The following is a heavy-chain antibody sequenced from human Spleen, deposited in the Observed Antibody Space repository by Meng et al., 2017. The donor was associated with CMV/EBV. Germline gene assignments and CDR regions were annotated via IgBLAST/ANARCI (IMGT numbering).Heavy chain of an antibody. V-gene: IGHV1-69*05. Sequence: SVKVSCKASGGTFNSYAISWVRQAPGQGLEWMGGIIPIFGAADYAQKFQGRVTITTDESTSTVYMELSSLRSEDTAVYYCAAPSSRMIVVAQLDYWGQGTLVTVSS. CDR2: IIPIFGAA. CDR3: AAPSSRMIVVAQLDY. CDR1: GGTFNSYA. J-gene: IGHJ4*02. D-gene: IGHD3-22*01.